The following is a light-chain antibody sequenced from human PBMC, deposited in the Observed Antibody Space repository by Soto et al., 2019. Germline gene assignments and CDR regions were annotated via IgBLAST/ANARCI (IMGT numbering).Light chain of an antibody. J-gene: IGLJ1*01. CDR3: SAFGGTGV. V-gene: IGLV2-14*01. Sequence: QSVLAQPDSVSGSPGQSIATSCTGTSSDIGRYNHVSWYQQHPGKAPKLVIYEVANRPSGVSNRFSGSKSGNTASLTITGLQADAAADYYCSAFGGTGVFGAGTKVTV. CDR2: EVA. CDR1: SSDIGRYNH.